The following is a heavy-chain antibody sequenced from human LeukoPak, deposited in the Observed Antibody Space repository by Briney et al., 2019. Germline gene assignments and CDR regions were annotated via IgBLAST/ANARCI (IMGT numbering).Heavy chain of an antibody. Sequence: GGSLRLSCAASGFTFSSYAMHWVRQAPGKGLEWVAVISYDGSNKYYADSVKDRFTISRDNSKNTLYLQMNSLRADDTAVYFCARVPAERQLWSPFDYWGQGTLVTVSS. CDR1: GFTFSSYA. CDR2: ISYDGSNK. D-gene: IGHD5-18*01. CDR3: ARVPAERQLWSPFDY. V-gene: IGHV3-30*04. J-gene: IGHJ4*02.